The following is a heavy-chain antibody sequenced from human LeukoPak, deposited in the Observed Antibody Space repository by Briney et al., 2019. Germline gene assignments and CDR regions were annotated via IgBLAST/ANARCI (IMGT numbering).Heavy chain of an antibody. Sequence: PGGTLRLSCAASGFIFSSHGMNWVRQAPGKGLEWVSGISPSGDITYYADSVKGRFTISRDNSKNTVYLQMNSLKTEDTAVYYCTTADYCGGDCYSFDYWGQGTLVTVSS. CDR1: GFIFSSHG. V-gene: IGHV3-23*01. CDR3: TTADYCGGDCYSFDY. J-gene: IGHJ4*02. D-gene: IGHD2-21*02. CDR2: ISPSGDIT.